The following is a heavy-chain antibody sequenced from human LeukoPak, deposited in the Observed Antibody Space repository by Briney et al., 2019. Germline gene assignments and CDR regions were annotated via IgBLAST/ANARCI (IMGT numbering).Heavy chain of an antibody. CDR2: ISSSSSYI. Sequence: PGGSLRLSCAASGFTFSSYSMNWVRQARGKGLEWVSSISSSSSYIYYADSVKGRFTISRDNAKNSLYLQMNSLRAEDTAVYYCARDFIVGANDWGQGTLVTVSS. D-gene: IGHD1-26*01. V-gene: IGHV3-21*01. J-gene: IGHJ4*02. CDR3: ARDFIVGAND. CDR1: GFTFSSYS.